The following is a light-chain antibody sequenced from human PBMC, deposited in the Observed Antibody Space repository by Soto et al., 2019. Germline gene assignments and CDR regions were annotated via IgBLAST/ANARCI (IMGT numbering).Light chain of an antibody. CDR3: SSYTKVNTLVV. J-gene: IGLJ2*01. CDR2: GVS. CDR1: GSDVGGYNY. V-gene: IGLV2-14*01. Sequence: QSALTQPASVSGSPGQSIAISCTGSGSDVGGYNYVSWYQQHPGKAPKLIIYGVSHRPSGVSTRFSASRSAYTASLTISGLQAEDEADYFCSSYTKVNTLVVFGGGTKLTVL.